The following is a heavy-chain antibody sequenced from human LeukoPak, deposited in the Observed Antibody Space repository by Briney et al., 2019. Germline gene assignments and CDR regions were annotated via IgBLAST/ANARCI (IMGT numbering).Heavy chain of an antibody. D-gene: IGHD3-16*01. CDR2: IYYSGST. CDR3: ARQYGLRLVRPGYYFDY. Sequence: PSETLSLTCTVAGGSISSNSYYWGWIRQPPGKGLEWIGSIYYSGSTYYNPSLKSRVTISVDTSKNQFSLKLSSVTAADTAVYYCARQYGLRLVRPGYYFDYWGQGTLVTVSS. V-gene: IGHV4-39*01. CDR1: GGSISSNSYY. J-gene: IGHJ4*02.